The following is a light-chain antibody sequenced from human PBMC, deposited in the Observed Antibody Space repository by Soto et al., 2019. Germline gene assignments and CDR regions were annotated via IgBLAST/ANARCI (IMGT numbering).Light chain of an antibody. Sequence: EIVMTQSPATLSVSPGERATLSCRASQSISTELAWYQQKPGQPPRLLIYSASTRATGVPARFTGSGSGSEFTHTSSGLQSEDFAVYYCQQGHNWPLTFGQGTRLEI. J-gene: IGKJ2*01. CDR3: QQGHNWPLT. CDR1: QSISTE. CDR2: SAS. V-gene: IGKV3-15*01.